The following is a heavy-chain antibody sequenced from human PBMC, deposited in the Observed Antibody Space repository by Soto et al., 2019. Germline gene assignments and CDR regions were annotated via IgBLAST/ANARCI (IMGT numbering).Heavy chain of an antibody. CDR1: GGTFSSYT. V-gene: IGHV1-69*04. J-gene: IGHJ4*02. CDR2: IIPILGIA. CDR3: AKENGRAAAGRGFDY. D-gene: IGHD6-13*01. Sequence: SVKVSCKASGGTFSSYTISWVRQAPGQGLEWMGRIIPILGIANYAQKFQGRVTITADKSTSTAYMELSSLRSEDTAVYYCAKENGRAAAGRGFDYWGQGTLVTVSS.